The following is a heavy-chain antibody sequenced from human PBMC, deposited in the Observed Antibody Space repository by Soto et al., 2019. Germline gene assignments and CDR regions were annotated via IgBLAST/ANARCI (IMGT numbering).Heavy chain of an antibody. V-gene: IGHV5-51*01. Sequence: PGESLKISCKGSGYSFTKYWIGWVRQMPGKGLEWMGIIYPGDSDTRYSPSFQGQVTISADKSISTAYLQWSSLKASDTAMYYCARWRDYYDSSGYFPYYYYGMDVWGQGTTVTVS. CDR1: GYSFTKYW. CDR2: IYPGDSDT. CDR3: ARWRDYYDSSGYFPYYYYGMDV. J-gene: IGHJ6*02. D-gene: IGHD3-22*01.